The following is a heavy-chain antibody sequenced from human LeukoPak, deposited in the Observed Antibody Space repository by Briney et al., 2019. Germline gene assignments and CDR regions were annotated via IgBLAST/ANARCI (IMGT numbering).Heavy chain of an antibody. Sequence: KPSETLSLTCTVSGGSISSYYWSWLRQPPGKGLEWFGYIYYSGSTNYNPSLKSRVTISVDTSKNQFSLKLSSVTAADTAVYYCARGATVTHYFDYWGQGTLVTVSS. J-gene: IGHJ4*02. CDR3: ARGATVTHYFDY. CDR1: GGSISSYY. V-gene: IGHV4-59*01. CDR2: IYYSGST. D-gene: IGHD4-17*01.